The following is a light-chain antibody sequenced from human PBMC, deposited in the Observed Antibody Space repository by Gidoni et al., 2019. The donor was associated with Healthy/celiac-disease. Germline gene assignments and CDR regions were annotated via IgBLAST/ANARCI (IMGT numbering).Light chain of an antibody. CDR2: EVS. CDR1: SSDVGGYNY. V-gene: IGLV2-14*01. CDR3: SSYTSSSRV. J-gene: IGLJ3*02. Sequence: QSALTQPASVSGSPGQSITISCTGTSSDVGGYNYVPWYQQPPGKAPKLMIYEVSNRPSGVSNRFSGSKSGNTASLTISGLQAEDEADYYCSSYTSSSRVFGGGTKLTVL.